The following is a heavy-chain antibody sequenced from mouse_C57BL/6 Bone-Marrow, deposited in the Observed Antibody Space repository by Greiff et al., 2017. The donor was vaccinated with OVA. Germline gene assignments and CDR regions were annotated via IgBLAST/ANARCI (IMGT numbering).Heavy chain of an antibody. V-gene: IGHV1-75*01. CDR1: GYTFTDYY. CDR2: IFPGSGST. CDR3: ARGITAY. D-gene: IGHD2-4*01. J-gene: IGHJ3*01. Sequence: QVQLQQSGPELVKPGASVKISCKASGYTFTDYYINWVKQRPGQGLEWIGWIFPGSGSTYYNEKFKGKATLTVDKSSSTAYMLRSSLTSEDSAVYFCARGITAYWGQGTLVTVSA.